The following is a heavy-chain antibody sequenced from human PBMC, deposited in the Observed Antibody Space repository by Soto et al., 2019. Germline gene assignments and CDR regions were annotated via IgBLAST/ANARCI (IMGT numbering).Heavy chain of an antibody. D-gene: IGHD5-18*01. CDR2: IILILGIA. Sequence: QVQLVQSGAEVKKPGSSVKVSCKASGGTFSSYTISWVRQAPGRGLEWMGWIILILGIANYAQKFQGRVTITADKSTSTAYMGLSSLRSEDTAVYYCARESEDTAMGSDYWGQGTLVTVSS. V-gene: IGHV1-69*08. J-gene: IGHJ4*02. CDR1: GGTFSSYT. CDR3: ARESEDTAMGSDY.